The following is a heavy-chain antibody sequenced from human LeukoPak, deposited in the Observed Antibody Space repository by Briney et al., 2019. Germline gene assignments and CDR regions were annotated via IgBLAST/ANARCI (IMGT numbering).Heavy chain of an antibody. V-gene: IGHV3-23*01. CDR1: GFTFSTYG. J-gene: IGHJ4*02. CDR3: AKDWQVIASPFGYFNY. Sequence: PGGSLRLSCAASGFTFSTYGMSWVRQAPGKGPEWVSAISGSGVGTYYADSVKGRFTISRDNSKSTLYLQMNSLRLEDTAVYYCAKDWQVIASPFGYFNYWGQGTLVTVSS. CDR2: ISGSGVGT. D-gene: IGHD2-21*01.